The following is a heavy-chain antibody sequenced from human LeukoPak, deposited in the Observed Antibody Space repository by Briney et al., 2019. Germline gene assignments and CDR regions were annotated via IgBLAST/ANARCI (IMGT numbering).Heavy chain of an antibody. V-gene: IGHV3-30*18. CDR3: AKDGEIQLWLRDYYYGMDV. J-gene: IGHJ6*02. CDR1: GFTFSSYG. Sequence: GRSLRLSCAASGFTFSSYGMHWVRQAPGKGLEWGAVISYDGSNKDYAASVKGRFTISRATSKNTLYLQMNSLRAADTAVYYCAKDGEIQLWLRDYYYGMDVWGQGTTVTVSS. D-gene: IGHD5-18*01. CDR2: ISYDGSNK.